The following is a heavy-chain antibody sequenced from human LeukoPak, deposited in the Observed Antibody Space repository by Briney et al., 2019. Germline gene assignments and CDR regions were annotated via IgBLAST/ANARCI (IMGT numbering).Heavy chain of an antibody. Sequence: SETLSLTCTVSGGPVSSSTYYWGWIRQPPGKGLEWIGSIYHSGSTYYNPSLKSRVTISVDTSKNQFSLKLSSVTAADTAVYYCASTYYYDSSGWLRHKNWFDPWGQGTLVTVSS. CDR3: ASTYYYDSSGWLRHKNWFDP. CDR2: IYHSGST. J-gene: IGHJ5*02. D-gene: IGHD3-22*01. CDR1: GGPVSSSTYY. V-gene: IGHV4-39*07.